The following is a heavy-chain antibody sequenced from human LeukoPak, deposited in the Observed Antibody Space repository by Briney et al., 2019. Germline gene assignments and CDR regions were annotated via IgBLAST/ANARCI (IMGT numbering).Heavy chain of an antibody. CDR3: AQKSTGTFDI. CDR1: GFTFSSSA. Sequence: GGSLRLSCAPSGFTFSSSAMHWVRQAPGKGLEWVAYIQFDGIKKFYADSVKGRFTNSRDNSKNTLFLQMSSLTTENTAVYYCAQKSTGTFDIWGQGTMVTVSP. CDR2: IQFDGIKK. V-gene: IGHV3-30*02. J-gene: IGHJ3*02. D-gene: IGHD6-13*01.